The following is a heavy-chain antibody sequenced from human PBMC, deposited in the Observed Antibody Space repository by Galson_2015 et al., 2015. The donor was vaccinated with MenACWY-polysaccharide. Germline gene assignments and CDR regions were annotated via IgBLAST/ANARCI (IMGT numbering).Heavy chain of an antibody. J-gene: IGHJ6*02. CDR1: GFTFSSYW. CDR2: IKQDGSEK. Sequence: SLRLSCAASGFTFSSYWMSWVRQAPGKGLEWVANIKQDGSEKYYVDSVKGRFTISRDNAKNSLYLQMNSLRAEDTAVYYCAREGSELLFSLGPRYGMDVWGQGTTVTVSS. V-gene: IGHV3-7*01. CDR3: AREGSELLFSLGPRYGMDV. D-gene: IGHD2-2*01.